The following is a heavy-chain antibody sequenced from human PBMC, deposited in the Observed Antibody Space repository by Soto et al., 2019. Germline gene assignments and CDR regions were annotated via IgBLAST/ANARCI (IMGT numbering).Heavy chain of an antibody. D-gene: IGHD3-9*01. CDR2: ISYDGSNK. CDR1: GFTFSSYA. J-gene: IGHJ4*02. CDR3: ARGRLSDALRYFDWQYYFDY. V-gene: IGHV3-30*14. Sequence: PGGSLRLSCAASGFTFSSYAMHWVRQAPGKGLEWVAVISYDGSNKYYADSVKGRFTISRDNSKNTLYLQMNSLRAEDTAVYYCARGRLSDALRYFDWQYYFDYWGQGTLVTVSS.